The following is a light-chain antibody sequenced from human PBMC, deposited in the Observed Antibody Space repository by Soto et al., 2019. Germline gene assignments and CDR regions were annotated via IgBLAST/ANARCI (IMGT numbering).Light chain of an antibody. J-gene: IGLJ2*01. CDR1: SSNVGNND. V-gene: IGLV1-36*01. CDR2: YDD. Sequence: QSVLTQPPSVSEAPRQRVTISCSGSSSNVGNNDVNWYQQLPGKAPKLLIYYDDLLPSGVSDRFSGSKSGTSASLAISGLQSEDEADYYCSVWDGSLNGVVFGGGTKLTVL. CDR3: SVWDGSLNGVV.